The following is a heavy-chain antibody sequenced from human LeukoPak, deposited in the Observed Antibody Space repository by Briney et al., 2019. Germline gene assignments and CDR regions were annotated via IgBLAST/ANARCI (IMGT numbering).Heavy chain of an antibody. D-gene: IGHD1-26*01. J-gene: IGHJ4*02. CDR1: GGSVSSGSYY. Sequence: SETPSLTCTVSGGSVSSGSYYWSWIRQPPGKGLEWIGYIYYSGSTYYNPSLKSRVTISVDTSKNQFSLKLSSVTAADTAVYYCARGGQYSGSYSFDYWGQGTLVTVSS. V-gene: IGHV4-30-4*08. CDR2: IYYSGST. CDR3: ARGGQYSGSYSFDY.